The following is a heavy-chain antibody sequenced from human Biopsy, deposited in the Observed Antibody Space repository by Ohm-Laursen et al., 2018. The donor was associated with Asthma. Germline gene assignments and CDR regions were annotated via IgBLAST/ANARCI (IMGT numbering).Heavy chain of an antibody. CDR1: GGTFSSYA. CDR2: IIPIFGTA. D-gene: IGHD3-9*01. J-gene: IGHJ3*02. CDR3: ARTYYDFLTGQVNDAFAM. Sequence: SSVKVSCKASGGTFSSYAISWVRQAPGQGLEWMGGIIPIFGTANYAQKFQGRVTITADESTSTAYMDLSSLRSEDTAVYYCARTYYDFLTGQVNDAFAMWGQGTMVTVSS. V-gene: IGHV1-69*01.